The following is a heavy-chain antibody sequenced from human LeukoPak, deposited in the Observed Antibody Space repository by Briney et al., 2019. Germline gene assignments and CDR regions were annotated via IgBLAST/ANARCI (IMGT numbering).Heavy chain of an antibody. CDR3: ARGPKNRAVWGSYRRSRYFDY. CDR1: GGSFSGYY. D-gene: IGHD3-16*02. J-gene: IGHJ4*02. V-gene: IGHV4-34*01. Sequence: SETLSLTCAVYGGSFSGYYWSWIRQPPGKGLEWIGEINHSGSTNYNPSLKSRVTTSVDTSKNQFSLKLSSVTAADTAVYYCARGPKNRAVWGSYRRSRYFDYWGQGTLVTVSS. CDR2: INHSGST.